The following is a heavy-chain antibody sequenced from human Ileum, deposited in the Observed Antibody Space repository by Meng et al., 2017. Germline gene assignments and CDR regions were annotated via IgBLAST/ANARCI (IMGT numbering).Heavy chain of an antibody. V-gene: IGHV1-3*01. J-gene: IGHJ4*02. CDR1: GYTFTSYT. CDR2: INAANGNT. CDR3: AREINRGSSWFDY. D-gene: IGHD6-13*01. Sequence: QVQLVQSGAEVKKPGASVKFSCKASGYTFTSYTMHWVRQAPGQRLEWMGWINAANGNTKYSQKFQGRVTITGETSASTASMELNSLRSEDTAIYFCAREINRGSSWFDYWGQGTLVTVSS.